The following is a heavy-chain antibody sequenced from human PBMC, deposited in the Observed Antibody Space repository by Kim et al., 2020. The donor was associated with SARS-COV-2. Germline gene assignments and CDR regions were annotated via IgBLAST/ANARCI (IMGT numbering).Heavy chain of an antibody. CDR2: IIPIFGTA. V-gene: IGHV1-69*13. J-gene: IGHJ4*02. Sequence: SVKVSCKASGGTFSSYAISWVRQAPGQGLEWMGGIIPIFGTANYAQKFQGRVTITADESTSTAYMELSSLRSEDTAVYYCAPYYYDSSGWEGGSDYWGQGTLVTVSS. D-gene: IGHD3-22*01. CDR1: GGTFSSYA. CDR3: APYYYDSSGWEGGSDY.